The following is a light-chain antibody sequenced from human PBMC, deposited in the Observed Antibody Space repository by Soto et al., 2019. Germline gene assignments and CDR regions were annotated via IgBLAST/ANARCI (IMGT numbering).Light chain of an antibody. Sequence: DIVMTQSPDSLVVSLGERATINCKSSQSVLYSSNNKNYLAWYQQRPGQPPKLLIYWASIRESGVPDRFSGAGSGTDFTLTITSLQAEDVAVYYCQQYESTPPTFGQGTKLEIE. CDR1: QSVLYSSNNKNY. V-gene: IGKV4-1*01. CDR3: QQYESTPPT. J-gene: IGKJ2*01. CDR2: WAS.